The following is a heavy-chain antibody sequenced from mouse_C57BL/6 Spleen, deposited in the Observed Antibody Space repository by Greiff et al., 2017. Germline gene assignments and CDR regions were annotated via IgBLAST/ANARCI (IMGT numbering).Heavy chain of an antibody. CDR3: ARDRGSSQAWFAY. D-gene: IGHD1-1*01. V-gene: IGHV5-4*01. CDR2: ISDGGSYT. Sequence: EVKLMESGGGLVKPGGSLKLSCAASGFTFSSYAMSWVRQTPEKRLEWVATISDGGSYTYYPDNVKGRFTISRDNAKNNLYLQMSHLQSEDTAMYYCARDRGSSQAWFAYWGQGTLVTVSA. J-gene: IGHJ3*01. CDR1: GFTFSSYA.